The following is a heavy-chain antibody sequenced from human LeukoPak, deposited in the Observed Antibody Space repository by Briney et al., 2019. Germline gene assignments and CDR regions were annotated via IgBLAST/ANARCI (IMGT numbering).Heavy chain of an antibody. D-gene: IGHD6-6*01. Sequence: GGSLRLSCAASGFTFSSYVMSWVRQAPGKGLEWVSDISGSGGSTYYADSVKGRFTISRDNSKNTLYLQMNSLRVEDTAVYYCAKDEFSSSSGLGNWGQGSMVTVSS. CDR1: GFTFSSYV. CDR3: AKDEFSSSSGLGN. V-gene: IGHV3-23*01. CDR2: ISGSGGST. J-gene: IGHJ4*02.